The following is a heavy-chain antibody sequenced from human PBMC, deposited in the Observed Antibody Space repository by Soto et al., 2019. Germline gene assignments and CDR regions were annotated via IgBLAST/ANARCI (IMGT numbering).Heavy chain of an antibody. Sequence: LRLSCAGSGFTFSSYEMNWVRQAPGKGLEWVSYIDGSGDTIFYADSVKGRFTISRDNAKNSLHLQLNSLRVEDTAVYYCARESESSPYFDSWGQGTLVTVSS. CDR1: GFTFSSYE. V-gene: IGHV3-48*03. CDR2: IDGSGDTI. J-gene: IGHJ4*02. D-gene: IGHD6-13*01. CDR3: ARESESSPYFDS.